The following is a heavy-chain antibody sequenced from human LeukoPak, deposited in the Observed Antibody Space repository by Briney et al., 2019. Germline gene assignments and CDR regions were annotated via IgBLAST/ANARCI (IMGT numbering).Heavy chain of an antibody. CDR2: ISHSGAST. CDR3: ARDRCSGGACYSVGWFDP. D-gene: IGHD2-21*02. CDR1: GFTFSDYF. Sequence: GGSLRLCCAASGFTFSDYFMSWIRQAPGKGLEWVAYISHSGASTYYADSLKGRFTISRDNDNNSMYLQMNSLRAEDTAMYFCARDRCSGGACYSVGWFDPWGQGTQVIVSS. V-gene: IGHV3-11*01. J-gene: IGHJ5*02.